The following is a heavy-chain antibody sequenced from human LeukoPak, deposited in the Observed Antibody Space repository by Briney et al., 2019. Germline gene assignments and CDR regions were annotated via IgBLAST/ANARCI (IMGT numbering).Heavy chain of an antibody. Sequence: SETLSLTCTVSGGSISSYYWSWIRQPAGKGLEWIGRIYSSGSTNYNPSLKSRVTMSVDTSKSQFSPNLNSVTAADSAVSYCASWGYWGQGTLVTVSP. CDR1: GGSISSYY. CDR2: IYSSGST. D-gene: IGHD3-16*01. CDR3: ASWGY. V-gene: IGHV4-4*07. J-gene: IGHJ4*02.